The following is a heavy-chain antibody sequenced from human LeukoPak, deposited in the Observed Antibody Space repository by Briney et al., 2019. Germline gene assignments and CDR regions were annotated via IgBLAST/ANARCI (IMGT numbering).Heavy chain of an antibody. CDR2: IWYDGSNK. CDR3: AKDGASAYYYDSSGSFDY. D-gene: IGHD3-22*01. Sequence: GGSLRLSCAASGFTFSSYGMHWVRQAPGKGLEWVAVIWYDGSNKYYADSVKGRFTISRDNSKNTLYLQMNSLRAEDTALYYCAKDGASAYYYDSSGSFDYWGQGTLVTVSS. J-gene: IGHJ4*02. V-gene: IGHV3-30*02. CDR1: GFTFSSYG.